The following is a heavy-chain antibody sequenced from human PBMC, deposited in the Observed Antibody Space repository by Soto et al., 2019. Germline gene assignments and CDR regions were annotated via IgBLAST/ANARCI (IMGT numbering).Heavy chain of an antibody. V-gene: IGHV6-1*01. J-gene: IGHJ4*02. D-gene: IGHD2-2*01. CDR1: GGSVSSNTAA. CDR3: ARAMAYCSSTDCYPFDY. Sequence: SQTLSLTCAISGGSVSSNTAAWNWIRQSPSRGLEWLGRTYYRSKWYNDYAVSVKSRVTINPDTSKNQFSLQLNSVTPEDTAVYYCARAMAYCSSTDCYPFDYWGQGTLVTVSS. CDR2: TYYRSKWYN.